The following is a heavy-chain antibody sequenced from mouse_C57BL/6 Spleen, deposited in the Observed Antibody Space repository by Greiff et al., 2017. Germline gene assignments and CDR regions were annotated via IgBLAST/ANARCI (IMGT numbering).Heavy chain of an antibody. CDR3: VRWGYDYDGGDYYAMDY. CDR2: IYPGSGST. V-gene: IGHV1-55*01. J-gene: IGHJ4*01. Sequence: QVQLQQPGAELVKPGASVKMSCKASGYTFTSYWITWVKQRPGQGLEWIGDIYPGSGSTNYNEKFKSKATLTVDTSSSTAYMRLSSLTSEDSAVYNCVRWGYDYDGGDYYAMDYWGQGTSDTVSS. D-gene: IGHD2-4*01. CDR1: GYTFTSYW.